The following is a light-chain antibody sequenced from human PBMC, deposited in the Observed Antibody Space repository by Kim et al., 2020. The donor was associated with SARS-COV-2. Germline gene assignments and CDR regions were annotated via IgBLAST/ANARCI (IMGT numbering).Light chain of an antibody. CDR2: DVT. CDR3: SSYKTRSTFV. V-gene: IGLV2-14*03. J-gene: IGLJ1*01. CDR1: SSDIGGYNY. Sequence: QSALTQPASVSGSPGQSITISCTGTSSDIGGYNYVSWYQQYPGKAPKLIIYDVTKRPSGISSRFSGSKSGNTASLTISGLQTEDESVYYCSSYKTRSTFVFGGGTKVTVL.